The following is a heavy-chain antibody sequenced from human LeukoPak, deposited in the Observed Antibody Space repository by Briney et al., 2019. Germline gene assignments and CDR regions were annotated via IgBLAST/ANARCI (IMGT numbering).Heavy chain of an antibody. D-gene: IGHD3-9*01. Sequence: GSSVKVSCKASGGTFSSYAISWVRQAPGQGLEGMGRIIPILGIANYEQKFQGRVTMTTDISTSTAYMELRSLRSDDTAVYYCARDFDDILTGSADYWGQGTLVTVSS. V-gene: IGHV1-69*04. CDR2: IIPILGIA. CDR3: ARDFDDILTGSADY. CDR1: GGTFSSYA. J-gene: IGHJ4*02.